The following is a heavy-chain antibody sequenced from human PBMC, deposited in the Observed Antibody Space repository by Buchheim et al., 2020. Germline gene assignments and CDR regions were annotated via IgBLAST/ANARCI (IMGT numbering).Heavy chain of an antibody. D-gene: IGHD3-10*01. CDR3: ARDINGRADY. V-gene: IGHV4-30-4*01. J-gene: IGHJ4*02. Sequence: QVQLQESGPGLVKPSQTLSLTCTVSGGSISSDDYYWSWIRQPPGKGLEWIGYIYYSGSTYYNPSLKSRLTISVDTSRHPFSLKLSSVTAADTAVYYCARDINGRADYWGQGTL. CDR2: IYYSGST. CDR1: GGSISSDDYY.